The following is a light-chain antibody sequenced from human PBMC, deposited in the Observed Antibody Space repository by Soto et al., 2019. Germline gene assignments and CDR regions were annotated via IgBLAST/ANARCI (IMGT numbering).Light chain of an antibody. CDR3: QQYNNWPRT. V-gene: IGKV3-15*01. J-gene: IGKJ1*01. CDR1: QSVSSN. CDR2: GAS. Sequence: EIVMTQSPATLSVSPGERATLSCRASQSVSSNLVWYQQKPGQAPRLLIYGASTRATGIPARFSGSESGTEFTLTISSLQSEDFAVYYCQQYNNWPRTFGQGTKVEI.